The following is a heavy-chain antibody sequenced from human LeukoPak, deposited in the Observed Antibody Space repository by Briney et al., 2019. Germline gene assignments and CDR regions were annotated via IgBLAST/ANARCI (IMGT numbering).Heavy chain of an antibody. CDR3: ARDRRVLQQLVAGPFDY. Sequence: PGGSLRLSCAASGFTFSSYSMNWVRQAPGKGLEWVSSISSSSSYIYYADSVKGRFTISRDNAKNSLYLQMNSLRAEDTAVYYCARDRRVLQQLVAGPFDYWGQGTLVTVSS. J-gene: IGHJ4*02. D-gene: IGHD6-13*01. CDR2: ISSSSSYI. CDR1: GFTFSSYS. V-gene: IGHV3-21*01.